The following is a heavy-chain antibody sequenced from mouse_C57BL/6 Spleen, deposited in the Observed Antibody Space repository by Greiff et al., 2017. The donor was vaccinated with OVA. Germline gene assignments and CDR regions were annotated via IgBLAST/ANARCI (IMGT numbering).Heavy chain of an antibody. D-gene: IGHD2-4*01. Sequence: EVQLQQSGTVLARPGASVKMSCKTSGYTFTSYWMHWVKQRPGQGLEWIGAIYPGNSDTSYNQKFKGKAKLTAVTSASTAYMELSSLTNEDSAVYYCTRSIYDDYDVYAMDYWGQGTSVTVSS. CDR2: IYPGNSDT. J-gene: IGHJ4*01. V-gene: IGHV1-5*01. CDR3: TRSIYDDYDVYAMDY. CDR1: GYTFTSYW.